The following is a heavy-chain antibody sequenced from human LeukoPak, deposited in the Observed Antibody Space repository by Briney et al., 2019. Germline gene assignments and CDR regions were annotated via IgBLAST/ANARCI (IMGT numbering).Heavy chain of an antibody. J-gene: IGHJ6*03. D-gene: IGHD2-8*01. V-gene: IGHV3-23*01. CDR1: GFTIRYSA. CDR3: AKEVFYYMDV. Sequence: GGPLRLSCAASGFTIRYSAMAWVRQAPGKGLEWIASISHLSDWTLFADSVKGRFTISRDNSKNVLYLQMNSPRAEDTAIYYCAKEVFYYMDVWGKGTTVTVSS. CDR2: ISHLSDWT.